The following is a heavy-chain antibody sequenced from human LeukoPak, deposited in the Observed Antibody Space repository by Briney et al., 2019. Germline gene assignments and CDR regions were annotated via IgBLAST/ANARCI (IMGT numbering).Heavy chain of an antibody. Sequence: KPSETLSLTCAVYGGSFSGYYWSWIRQPPGKGLEWIGEINHSESTNYNPSLKSRVTISVDTSKNQFSLRLSSVTAADTAVYYCARVLEGASGQHWYFDLWGRGTLVTVSS. D-gene: IGHD6-19*01. CDR2: INHSEST. V-gene: IGHV4-34*01. J-gene: IGHJ2*01. CDR1: GGSFSGYY. CDR3: ARVLEGASGQHWYFDL.